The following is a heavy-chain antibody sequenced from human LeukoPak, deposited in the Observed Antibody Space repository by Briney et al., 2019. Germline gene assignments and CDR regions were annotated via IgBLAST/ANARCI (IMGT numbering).Heavy chain of an antibody. Sequence: SLRLSCTASGFTLSSYGMSWVRQDTGKGLEWVSAIRGRGGRTYYADSVKGRFTISRDNSKNTLYLQMNSLRAEDSAVYYCARGGKYYYGSNNWFDPWGQGTLVTVSS. CDR3: ARGGKYYYGSNNWFDP. CDR2: IRGRGGRT. CDR1: GFTLSSYG. D-gene: IGHD3-10*01. V-gene: IGHV3-23*01. J-gene: IGHJ5*02.